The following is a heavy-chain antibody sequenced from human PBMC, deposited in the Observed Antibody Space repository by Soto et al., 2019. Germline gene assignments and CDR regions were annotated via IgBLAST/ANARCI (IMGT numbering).Heavy chain of an antibody. V-gene: IGHV4-59*08. CDR3: ARHVTYTYGLYGFDI. D-gene: IGHD2-8*01. CDR1: GGSVSSYS. CDR2: ISSSGST. J-gene: IGHJ3*02. Sequence: QVQLQESGPGLVKPSETLSLTCTVSGGSVSSYSWSWIRQPPGKGLGWIGYISSSGSTTYNPSLKSRVTISVDTSKNQFSLSLTSVTAADTAVYYCARHVTYTYGLYGFDIWSQGTMVTVSS.